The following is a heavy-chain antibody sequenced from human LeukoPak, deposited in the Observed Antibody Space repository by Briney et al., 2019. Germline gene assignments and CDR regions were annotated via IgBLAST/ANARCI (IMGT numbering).Heavy chain of an antibody. Sequence: GASVKVSCKASGYTFTGHYMHWVRQAPGQGLEWMGWINPNSGGTNYAQKFQGRVTMTRDTSISTAYMELSRLRSDDTAVYYCASLAHGLRVREGEDDYWGQGTLVTVSS. V-gene: IGHV1-2*02. CDR1: GYTFTGHY. CDR2: INPNSGGT. CDR3: ASLAHGLRVREGEDDY. D-gene: IGHD3-10*01. J-gene: IGHJ4*02.